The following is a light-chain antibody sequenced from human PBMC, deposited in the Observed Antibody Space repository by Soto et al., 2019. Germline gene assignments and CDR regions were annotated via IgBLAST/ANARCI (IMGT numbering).Light chain of an antibody. CDR1: SSNLGKNS. CDR3: GTWDDSLSAGV. J-gene: IGLJ2*01. V-gene: IGLV1-51*01. Sequence: QAVVTQPPSVSAAPGQKVSISCSGTSSNLGKNSVSWYQHLPGTAPRLLIYDNNKRPSGIPDRFSGSRSATSATLGITGLQTGDEADYYCGTWDDSLSAGVFGGGTKVTVL. CDR2: DNN.